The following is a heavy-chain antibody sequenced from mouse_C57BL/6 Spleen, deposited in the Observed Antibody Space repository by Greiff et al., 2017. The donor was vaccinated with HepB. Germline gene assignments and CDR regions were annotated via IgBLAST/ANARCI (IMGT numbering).Heavy chain of an antibody. D-gene: IGHD1-2*01. V-gene: IGHV1-19*01. Sequence: EVQLQQSGPVLVKPGASVKMYCKASGYTFTDYYMNWVKQSHGKSLEWIGVINPYNGGTSYNQKCKGKATLTVDTSASTAYMELNSLTSEDSAVYYCAREGTTAPYYAMDYWGQGTSVTVSS. J-gene: IGHJ4*01. CDR1: GYTFTDYY. CDR2: INPYNGGT. CDR3: AREGTTAPYYAMDY.